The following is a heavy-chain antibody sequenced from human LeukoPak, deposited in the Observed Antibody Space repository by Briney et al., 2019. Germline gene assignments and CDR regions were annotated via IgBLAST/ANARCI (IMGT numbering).Heavy chain of an antibody. CDR2: IIPILGIA. J-gene: IGHJ4*02. D-gene: IGHD2-2*02. V-gene: IGHV1-69*04. CDR1: GGTFSSYA. Sequence: SVKVSCKASGGTFSSYAISWVRQAPGQGLEWMGRIIPILGIANYAQKFQGRVTITADESTSTAYMELSSLRSEDTAVYYCAREIVVVPAAIDYFDYWGQGTLVTVSS. CDR3: AREIVVVPAAIDYFDY.